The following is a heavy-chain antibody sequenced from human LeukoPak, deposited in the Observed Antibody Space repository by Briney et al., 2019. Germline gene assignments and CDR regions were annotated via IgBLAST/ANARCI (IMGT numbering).Heavy chain of an antibody. CDR3: ASLNYDILS. CDR1: GGSFSGYY. V-gene: IGHV4-59*01. D-gene: IGHD3-9*01. CDR2: IYYSGST. J-gene: IGHJ5*02. Sequence: SETLSLTCAVYGGSFSGYYWSWIRQPPGKGLEWIGYIYYSGSTNYNPSLKSRVTISVDTSKNQFSLKLSSVTAADTAVYYCASLNYDILSWGQGTLVTVSS.